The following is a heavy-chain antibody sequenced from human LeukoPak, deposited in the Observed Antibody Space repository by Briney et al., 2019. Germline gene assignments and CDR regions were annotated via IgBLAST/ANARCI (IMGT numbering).Heavy chain of an antibody. D-gene: IGHD1-26*01. CDR1: GFTFSSYS. CDR2: ISSSSSTI. CDR3: ARVPQVGATTGTIDY. Sequence: PGGSLRLSCAASGFTFSSYSMNWVRQAPGKGLEWVSYISSSSSTIYYADSVKGRFTISRDNAKNSLYLQMNSLRAEDTALYYCARVPQVGATTGTIDYWGQGTLVTVSS. J-gene: IGHJ4*02. V-gene: IGHV3-48*04.